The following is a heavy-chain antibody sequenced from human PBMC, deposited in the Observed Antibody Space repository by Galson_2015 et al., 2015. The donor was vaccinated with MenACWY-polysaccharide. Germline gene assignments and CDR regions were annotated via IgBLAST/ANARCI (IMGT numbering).Heavy chain of an antibody. D-gene: IGHD6-6*01. J-gene: IGHJ4*02. CDR1: GGSFSGYY. CDR3: ARGKLNSIACTN. Sequence: SETLSLTCAVYGGSFSGYYWSWTRQPPGNGLEWIGEINHSGSTSYNPFLKSRVTISVDTSKNQFFLKLSSVTAADTDVYYWARGKLNSIACTNWGQGTLVTVSS. CDR2: INHSGST. V-gene: IGHV4-34*01.